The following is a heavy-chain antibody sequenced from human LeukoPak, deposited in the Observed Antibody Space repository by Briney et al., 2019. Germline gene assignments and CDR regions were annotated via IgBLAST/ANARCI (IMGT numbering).Heavy chain of an antibody. CDR3: VRAHHPGGWFDP. CDR1: GFTFSSYD. Sequence: GGSLRLSCVASGFTFSSYDMHWVRQAPGKGLEWVAFIQFDGSKKYYADSVKGRFTISRDNAKNSLYLQMNSLTAEDTAVHYCVRAHHPGGWFDPWGQGTLVTVSS. CDR2: IQFDGSKK. D-gene: IGHD3-10*01. J-gene: IGHJ5*02. V-gene: IGHV3-30*02.